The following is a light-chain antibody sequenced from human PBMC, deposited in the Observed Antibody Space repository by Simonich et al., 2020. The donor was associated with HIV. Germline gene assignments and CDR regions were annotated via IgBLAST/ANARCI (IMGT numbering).Light chain of an antibody. V-gene: IGLV3-1*01. CDR1: KLGDKN. CDR2: QDD. J-gene: IGLJ2*01. Sequence: SDELTQPPSVSVSPGQTASITCSGDKLGDKNVCWYQQKPGLSPVLVIYQDDLRPPGIPERFSGSNSGNTATLTIRGTHAMDEAAYYCQAWDRTIVLFGGGTKLTVL. CDR3: QAWDRTIVL.